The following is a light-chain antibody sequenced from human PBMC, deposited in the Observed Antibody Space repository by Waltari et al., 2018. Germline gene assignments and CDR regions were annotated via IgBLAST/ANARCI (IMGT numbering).Light chain of an antibody. CDR1: QSVSRY. Sequence: EIVLTQSPGTLSLSPGERATRSCRASQSVSRYLAWYQQKPGQAPRHLIYGASSRATGIPDRFSGSGSGTDFSLTISRLEPEDFAVYYCQNHERLPAMFGQGTKVEIK. V-gene: IGKV3-20*01. J-gene: IGKJ1*01. CDR3: QNHERLPAM. CDR2: GAS.